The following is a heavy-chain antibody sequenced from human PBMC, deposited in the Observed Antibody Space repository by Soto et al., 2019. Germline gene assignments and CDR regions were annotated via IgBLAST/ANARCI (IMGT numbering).Heavy chain of an antibody. Sequence: GGSLRLSCAASGFTFSSYGMHWVRQAPGKGLEWVAVISYDGSNKYYADSVKGRFTISRDNSKNTLYLQMNSLRAEDTAVYYCAKDLCTNGVCYYYYGMDVWGQGTTVTVSS. CDR1: GFTFSSYG. CDR3: AKDLCTNGVCYYYYGMDV. J-gene: IGHJ6*02. V-gene: IGHV3-30*18. CDR2: ISYDGSNK. D-gene: IGHD2-8*01.